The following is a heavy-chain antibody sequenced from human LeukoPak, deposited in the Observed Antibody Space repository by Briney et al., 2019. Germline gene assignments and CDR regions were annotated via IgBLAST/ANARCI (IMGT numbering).Heavy chain of an antibody. CDR3: ARDSELLFNLFDY. CDR1: GFTFSSYT. J-gene: IGHJ4*02. Sequence: PGGSLRLSCAASGFTFSSYTMNWVRQAPGKGLEWVGSVYYTGSTYHNPSLKSRVTISVDTSKNEFSLKLSSVTAADTAVYYCARDSELLFNLFDYWGQGTLVTVSS. V-gene: IGHV4-59*13. D-gene: IGHD1-26*01. CDR2: VYYTGST.